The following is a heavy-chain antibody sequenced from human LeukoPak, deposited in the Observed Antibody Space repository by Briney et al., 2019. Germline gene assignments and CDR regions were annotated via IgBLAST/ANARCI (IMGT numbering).Heavy chain of an antibody. CDR2: ISWNGGSI. J-gene: IGHJ4*02. CDR3: AKDVGPSSGFYPIDY. CDR1: GLTLDNYA. D-gene: IGHD3-22*01. Sequence: PGGSLRLSCAASGLTLDNYAMHWVRQAPGKGLEWVAGISWNGGSIDYADSLKGRFTISRDNAKNSLYLQMNSLRAEDTALYYCAKDVGPSSGFYPIDYWGQGTLVTVSS. V-gene: IGHV3-9*01.